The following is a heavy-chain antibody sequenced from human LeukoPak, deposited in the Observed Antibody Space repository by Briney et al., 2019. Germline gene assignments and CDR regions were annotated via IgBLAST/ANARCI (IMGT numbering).Heavy chain of an antibody. J-gene: IGHJ4*02. CDR2: VSASGGST. V-gene: IGHV3-23*01. Sequence: PGGSLRLSCAASGFIFRNHAMNWVRQAPGQGLEWVSGVSASGGSTFNTDSVKGRFSISRDNSKNTLYLQMNSLRAEDTAVYYCAKDPYYYDSSGYFRYWGQGTLVTVSS. CDR3: AKDPYYYDSSGYFRY. CDR1: GFIFRNHA. D-gene: IGHD3-22*01.